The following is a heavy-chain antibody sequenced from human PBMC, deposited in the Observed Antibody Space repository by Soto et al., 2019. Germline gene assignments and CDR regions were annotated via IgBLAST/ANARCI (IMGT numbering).Heavy chain of an antibody. V-gene: IGHV3-48*04. CDR1: GFSFNTYA. CDR3: ASDPSIAAAGMDY. D-gene: IGHD6-25*01. Sequence: ESGGGLIQPGGSLRLSCAASGFSFNTYAMNWVRQAPGKGLEWISYISSSSSRIYYADSVKGRFTLSRDNAKNSLYLQMNSLRAEDTAVYYCASDPSIAAAGMDYWGQGTLVTVSS. J-gene: IGHJ4*02. CDR2: ISSSSSRI.